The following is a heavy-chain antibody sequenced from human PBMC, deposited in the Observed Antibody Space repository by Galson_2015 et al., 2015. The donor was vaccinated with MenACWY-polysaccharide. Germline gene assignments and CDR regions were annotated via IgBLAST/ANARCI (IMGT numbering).Heavy chain of an antibody. J-gene: IGHJ4*02. V-gene: IGHV1-18*01. CDR2: ISTYNGNT. CDR1: GYTFTSNG. D-gene: IGHD6-6*01. Sequence: SVKVSCKASGYTFTSNGISWVRQAPGQGLEWMGWISTYNGNTDNAQKFQGRVTMTTDTSTATAFMELRSLGSDDTAVYYCARDGSSSTAPRPSKYWGQGTLVTVSS. CDR3: ARDGSSSTAPRPSKY.